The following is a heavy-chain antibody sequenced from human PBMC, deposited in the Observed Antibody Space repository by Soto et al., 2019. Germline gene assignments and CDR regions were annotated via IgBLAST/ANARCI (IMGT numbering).Heavy chain of an antibody. CDR2: LSYSGNF. Sequence: QVQLQESGPGLVKPSETLSLTCTVSGGSINSYYWSWIRQPPGKGLEWIGSLSYSGNFYYNPSLKSRISISVDTSNNQFSLTPTSVAAADTAVYYCARQSCRGGGCYSGPQDWYFSLWGRGTLVTVSS. CDR1: GGSINSYY. CDR3: ARQSCRGGGCYSGPQDWYFSL. J-gene: IGHJ2*01. D-gene: IGHD2-15*01. V-gene: IGHV4-59*01.